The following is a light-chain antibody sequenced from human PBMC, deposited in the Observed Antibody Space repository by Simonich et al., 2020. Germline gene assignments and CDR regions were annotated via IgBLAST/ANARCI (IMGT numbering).Light chain of an antibody. Sequence: NFMLTQPHSVSESPGKTVTISCTRSRCSIASNYVQLYQQRPGSAPTTVIYEDNQSPSGVPARFSGSIDSSYNSASLTISGLKTEDEADYYCQSYDSSNRVFGGGTKLTVL. J-gene: IGLJ3*02. CDR3: QSYDSSNRV. CDR1: RCSIASNY. CDR2: EDN. V-gene: IGLV6-57*03.